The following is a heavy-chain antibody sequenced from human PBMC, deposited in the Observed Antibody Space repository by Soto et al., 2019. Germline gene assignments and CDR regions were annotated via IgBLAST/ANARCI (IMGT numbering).Heavy chain of an antibody. V-gene: IGHV5-51*01. D-gene: IGHD4-17*01. J-gene: IGHJ4*01. CDR2: IYPADSDT. CDR3: ARKDYGGNSIDY. CDR1: GFNFIYYW. Sequence: PGESLKISCTTSGFNFIYYWLAWVRQTPEKGLEWMGTIYPADSDTRYSPSFEGQVTISADKSISTAYMQWNSLKASDSAMYYCARKDYGGNSIDYWGHGTLVTVSS.